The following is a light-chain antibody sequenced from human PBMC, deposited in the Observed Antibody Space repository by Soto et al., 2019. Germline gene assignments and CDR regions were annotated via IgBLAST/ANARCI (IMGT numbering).Light chain of an antibody. V-gene: IGLV2-8*01. J-gene: IGLJ2*01. CDR2: EVN. CDR1: SSDIGGYNS. Sequence: QSALTQPPSASGYPGQSVTISCTGTSSDIGGYNSVSWYQQHPGKAPRLMIYEVNKRPSGVPDRFSGSKSGYTASLTISGLQAEDEADYYCSSCTSSSTLVFGGGTKVTVL. CDR3: SSCTSSSTLV.